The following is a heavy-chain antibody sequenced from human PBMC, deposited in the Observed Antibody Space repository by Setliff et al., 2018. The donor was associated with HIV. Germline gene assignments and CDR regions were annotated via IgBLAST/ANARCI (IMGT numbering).Heavy chain of an antibody. Sequence: ASVKVSCKTSGYIFINYYVTWVRQAPGQGLEWVGQISPYNGEVRYAQRFQGRITMTTHTSTSTAYMELRSLISDDTAVYYCARPLTTSFNFWGDAFAIWGPGTMVTVSS. J-gene: IGHJ3*02. D-gene: IGHD3-3*01. CDR1: GYIFINYY. CDR3: ARPLTTSFNFWGDAFAI. V-gene: IGHV1-18*01. CDR2: ISPYNGEV.